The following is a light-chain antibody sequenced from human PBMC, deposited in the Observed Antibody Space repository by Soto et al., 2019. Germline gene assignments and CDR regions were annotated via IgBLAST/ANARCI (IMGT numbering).Light chain of an antibody. CDR1: SSDVGGYNY. CDR2: EVS. Sequence: QPLLPHPPSASGSPGQSVTISCTGTSSDVGGYNYVSWYQQHPGKAPKLMIYEVSKRPSGVPDRFSGSKSGNTASLTVSGLQAEDEADYYCSSYAGSLYVFGTGTKVTVL. J-gene: IGLJ1*01. V-gene: IGLV2-8*01. CDR3: SSYAGSLYV.